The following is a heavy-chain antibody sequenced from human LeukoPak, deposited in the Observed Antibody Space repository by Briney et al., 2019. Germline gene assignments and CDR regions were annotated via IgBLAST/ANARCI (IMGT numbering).Heavy chain of an antibody. CDR2: IYHSGST. CDR3: ARSYGDIGYSYPFDY. Sequence: PSETLSLTCTVSGGSISSYSWSWIRQPPGKGLEWIGYIYHSGSTYYNPSLKSRVTISVDRSKNQFSLKLSSVTAADTAVYYCARSYGDIGYSYPFDYWGQGTLVTVSS. CDR1: GGSISSYS. V-gene: IGHV4-59*12. D-gene: IGHD5-18*01. J-gene: IGHJ4*02.